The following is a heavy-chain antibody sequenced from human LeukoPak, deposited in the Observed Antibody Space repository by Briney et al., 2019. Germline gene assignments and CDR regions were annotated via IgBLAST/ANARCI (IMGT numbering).Heavy chain of an antibody. D-gene: IGHD4-17*01. Sequence: PGGSLRLSCAASGFTFSNYAMNWVRQAPGKGLEWVSVISGSGYSTYYADSVKGRFTISRDNSKSTLHLQTNSLRAEDTAVYYCAKDYGDYAYYFHYWGQGTLVTVSS. CDR2: ISGSGYST. CDR1: GFTFSNYA. J-gene: IGHJ4*02. V-gene: IGHV3-23*01. CDR3: AKDYGDYAYYFHY.